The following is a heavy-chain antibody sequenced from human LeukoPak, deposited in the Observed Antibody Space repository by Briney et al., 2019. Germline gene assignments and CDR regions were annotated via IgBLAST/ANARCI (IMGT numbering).Heavy chain of an antibody. V-gene: IGHV4-59*01. CDR3: ARGLVTHVGLWNY. CDR2: IYYSGST. D-gene: IGHD3-3*01. J-gene: IGHJ4*02. Sequence: PSETLSLTCTVSGGSISSYYWSWIRQPPGKGLEWIGYIYYSGSTNYNPSLKSRVTISVDTSKNQFSLKLSSVTAADTAVYYCARGLVTHVGLWNYWGQGSLVTVSS. CDR1: GGSISSYY.